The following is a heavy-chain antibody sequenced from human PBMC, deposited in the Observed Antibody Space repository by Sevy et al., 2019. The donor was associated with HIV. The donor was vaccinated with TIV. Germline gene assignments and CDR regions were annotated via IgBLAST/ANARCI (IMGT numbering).Heavy chain of an antibody. V-gene: IGHV3-23*01. D-gene: IGHD3-10*01. CDR2: ISGRGGST. CDR3: AKDRGAGMVRGVIITGAGMDV. CDR1: GFTFSSYA. Sequence: GGSLRLSCAASGFTFSSYAMSWVRQAPGKGLEWVSAISGRGGSTYYADSVKGRFTVSRDNSKNTLYLQMNSLRAEDTAVYYCAKDRGAGMVRGVIITGAGMDVWGQGTTVTVSS. J-gene: IGHJ6*02.